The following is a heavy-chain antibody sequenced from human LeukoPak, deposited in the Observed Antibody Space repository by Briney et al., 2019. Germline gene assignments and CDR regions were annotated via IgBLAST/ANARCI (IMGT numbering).Heavy chain of an antibody. D-gene: IGHD5-18*01. CDR1: GYTFTGYY. CDR3: ARDHAPVDTAMVTGWFDP. Sequence: ASVKVSCKASGYTFTGYYMHWVRHAPGQGLEWMVGINPNSGGTNYAQKFQGRVTMTRDTSISTAYMELSRLRSDDTAVYYCARDHAPVDTAMVTGWFDPWGQGTLVTVSS. CDR2: INPNSGGT. J-gene: IGHJ5*02. V-gene: IGHV1-2*02.